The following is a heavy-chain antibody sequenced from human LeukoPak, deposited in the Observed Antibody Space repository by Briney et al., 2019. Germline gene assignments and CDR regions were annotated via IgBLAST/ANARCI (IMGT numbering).Heavy chain of an antibody. CDR2: ISAYNGNT. D-gene: IGHD6-13*01. J-gene: IGHJ5*02. CDR1: GYTFTSYG. V-gene: IGHV1-18*01. CDR3: ARFQKSRPTNNWFDP. Sequence: ASVKVSCKASGYTFTSYGISWVRQAPGQGLEWMGWISAYNGNTNYAQKLQGRVTMTTDTSTSTAYMELRSLRSDDTAVYYCARFQKSRPTNNWFDPWGQGTLVTVSS.